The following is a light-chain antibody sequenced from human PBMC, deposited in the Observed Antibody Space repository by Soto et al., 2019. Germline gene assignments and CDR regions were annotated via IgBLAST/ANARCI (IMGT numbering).Light chain of an antibody. CDR2: GSS. CDR1: QAIRND. CDR3: LQHNVFPRT. Sequence: IQMTQSPSSLSASVGDRVTITCRASQAIRNDLAWYQQKPGRAPKRLIYGSSSLQSGVPSRFSGSGSGTEFTLTISSLQPEDFATYYCLQHNVFPRTFGQGTKVDI. V-gene: IGKV1-17*01. J-gene: IGKJ1*01.